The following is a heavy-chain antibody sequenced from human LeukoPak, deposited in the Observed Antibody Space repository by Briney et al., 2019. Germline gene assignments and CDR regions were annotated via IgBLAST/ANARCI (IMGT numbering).Heavy chain of an antibody. Sequence: PGGSLRLSCAASGFTLSSYEMNWVRQAPGKGLEWVSYISSSGSTIYYADSVKGRFTISRDNAKNSLYLQMNSLRGEDSAVYYCAKVNNYDDYWGQGTLVTVSS. D-gene: IGHD1/OR15-1a*01. V-gene: IGHV3-48*03. J-gene: IGHJ4*02. CDR1: GFTLSSYE. CDR3: AKVNNYDDY. CDR2: ISSSGSTI.